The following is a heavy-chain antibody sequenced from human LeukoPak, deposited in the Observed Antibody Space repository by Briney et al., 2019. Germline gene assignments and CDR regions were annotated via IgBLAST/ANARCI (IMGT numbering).Heavy chain of an antibody. Sequence: ASVKVSCKVSGYTLTGLSMHWVRQAPGKGLEWMGGFDPEDGETIYAQKFQGRVTMTEDTSTDTAYMELSSLRSEDTAVYYCAGWGTGGKTRIGLDYWGQGTLVTVSS. D-gene: IGHD1/OR15-1a*01. CDR2: FDPEDGET. J-gene: IGHJ4*02. V-gene: IGHV1-24*01. CDR3: AGWGTGGKTRIGLDY. CDR1: GYTLTGLS.